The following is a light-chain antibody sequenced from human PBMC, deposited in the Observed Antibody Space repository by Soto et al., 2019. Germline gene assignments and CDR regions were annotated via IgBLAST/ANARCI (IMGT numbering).Light chain of an antibody. CDR2: EAS. V-gene: IGKV1-5*01. J-gene: IGKJ3*01. CDR1: QSITNR. Sequence: DIQMTQSPSTLSASVGDSVTITCRASQSITNRLAWYQQRPGKAPKLLIYEASILERGVPSRFSGSGSGAEFTLPILSLQPYDFATYFCQQNISHSTFGPGTKGDLK. CDR3: QQNISHST.